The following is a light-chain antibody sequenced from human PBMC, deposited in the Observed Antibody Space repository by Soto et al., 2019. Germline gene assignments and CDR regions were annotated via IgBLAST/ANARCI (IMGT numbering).Light chain of an antibody. J-gene: IGKJ1*01. V-gene: IGKV1-5*03. Sequence: ASQTISSWLAWYQQKPGKAPKLLIYKASTLKSGVPSRFSGSGSGTGLSLTSASSQPDHIPSYYLQHYPRNRWALGQGTKVDIK. CDR3: QHYPRNRWA. CDR2: KAS. CDR1: QTISSW.